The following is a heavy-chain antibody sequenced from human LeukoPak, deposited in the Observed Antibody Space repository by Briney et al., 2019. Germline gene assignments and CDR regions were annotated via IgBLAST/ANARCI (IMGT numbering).Heavy chain of an antibody. V-gene: IGHV3-30*02. D-gene: IGHD3-22*01. J-gene: IGHJ4*02. CDR1: GFTFSSYG. Sequence: PGGSLRLSCAASGFTFSSYGMHWVRQAPGKGLEWVAFIRYDGSNKYYADSVKGRFTISRDNSKNTLYLQMNSLRAEDTAVYYCANSVDSSGYYYEGGFDYWGQGTLVTVSS. CDR3: ANSVDSSGYYYEGGFDY. CDR2: IRYDGSNK.